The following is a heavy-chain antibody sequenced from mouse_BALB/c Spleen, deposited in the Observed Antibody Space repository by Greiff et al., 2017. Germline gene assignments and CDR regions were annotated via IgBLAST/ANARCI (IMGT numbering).Heavy chain of an antibody. V-gene: IGHV5-4*02. CDR2: ISDGGSYT. D-gene: IGHD2-1*01. CDR3: ARNYGNYRYFDY. Sequence: LVESGGGLVKPGGSLKLSCAASGFNFSDYYMYWVRQTPEKRLEWVATISDGGSYTYYPDSVKGRFTIARDNAKNNLYLQMSSLKSEDTAMYDCARNYGNYRYFDYWGQGTTRTVSS. J-gene: IGHJ2*01. CDR1: GFNFSDYY.